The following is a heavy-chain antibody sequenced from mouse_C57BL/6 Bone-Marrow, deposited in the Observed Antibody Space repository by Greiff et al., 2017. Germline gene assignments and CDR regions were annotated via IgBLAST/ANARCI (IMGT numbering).Heavy chain of an antibody. CDR2: ISCGGSYT. Sequence: EVKLVESGGDLVKPGGSLKLSCAASGFTFSSYGMSWVRQTPDKRLEWVATISCGGSYTYYPDSVEGRFTISRDNATNTLYLQMGGLKSEDTAMYYCASRRDDGYWAPFAYWGKGTLVTVSA. J-gene: IGHJ3*01. CDR3: ASRRDDGYWAPFAY. V-gene: IGHV5-6*02. CDR1: GFTFSSYG. D-gene: IGHD2-3*01.